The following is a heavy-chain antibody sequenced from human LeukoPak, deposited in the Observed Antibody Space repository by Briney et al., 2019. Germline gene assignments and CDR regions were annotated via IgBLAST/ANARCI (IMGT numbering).Heavy chain of an antibody. CDR2: IYTSGRT. Sequence: SETLSLTCTVSGGSISSYYWSWIRQPAGKGLEWIGRIYTSGRTNYNPPLKSRVTLSVDTSKNQFSLKLSSVTAADTAVYYCAREVELRPIMHNWFDPWGQGTLVTVSS. D-gene: IGHD1-7*01. J-gene: IGHJ5*02. CDR3: AREVELRPIMHNWFDP. V-gene: IGHV4-4*07. CDR1: GGSISSYY.